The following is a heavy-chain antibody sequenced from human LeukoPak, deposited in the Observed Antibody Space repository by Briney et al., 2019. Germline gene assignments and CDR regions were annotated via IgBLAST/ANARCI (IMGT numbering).Heavy chain of an antibody. CDR1: GYTFTSYD. CDR3: ARHVGYYHYMDV. V-gene: IGHV1-8*01. CDR2: MNPNSGNT. J-gene: IGHJ6*03. Sequence: ASVKVSCKASGYTFTSYDINWVRQATGQGLEWMGWMNPNSGNTGYAQKFQGRVTMTRNTSISTAYMELSSLRSEDTAVYYCARHVGYYHYMDVWGKGTTVTVSS.